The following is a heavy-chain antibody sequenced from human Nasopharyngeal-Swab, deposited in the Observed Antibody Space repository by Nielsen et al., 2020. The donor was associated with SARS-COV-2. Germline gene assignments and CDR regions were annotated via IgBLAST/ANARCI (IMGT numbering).Heavy chain of an antibody. Sequence: IRQRPGKGLEWVAVISYDGSNKYYADSVRGRFTISRDNSKNTLYLQMNSLRAEDTAVYYCAKGEYRLRFFYSGIDVWGQGTTVTVSS. J-gene: IGHJ6*02. CDR3: AKGEYRLRFFYSGIDV. D-gene: IGHD6-6*01. CDR2: ISYDGSNK. V-gene: IGHV3-30*18.